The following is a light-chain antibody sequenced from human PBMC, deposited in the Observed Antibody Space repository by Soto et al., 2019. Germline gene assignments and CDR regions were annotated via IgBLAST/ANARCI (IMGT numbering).Light chain of an antibody. CDR2: WAS. Sequence: DIVVTQSPESLSVSLGERATIRCKSSHSVLYGRNNKHYLAWYQQKPGQSPKLLIYWASTRESGVPDRFSGSGSGTDFTLTISSLQAEDVAIYYCQQYYDNPYSFRQGTKLEIK. CDR1: HSVLYGRNNKHY. V-gene: IGKV4-1*01. J-gene: IGKJ2*01. CDR3: QQYYDNPYS.